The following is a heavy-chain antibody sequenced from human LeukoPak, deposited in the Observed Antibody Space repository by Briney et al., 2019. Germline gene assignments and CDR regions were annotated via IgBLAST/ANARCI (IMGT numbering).Heavy chain of an antibody. CDR2: IYHSGST. V-gene: IGHV4-59*06. Sequence: SETLSLTCTVSGGSISSYYWSWIRQPAGKGLEWVGYIYHSGSTYYNPSLKSRVTISVDTSKNQFSLKLSSVTAADTAVYYCARDRFEEDSGSEVGYFDYWGQGTLVTVSS. D-gene: IGHD5-12*01. CDR1: GGSISSYY. J-gene: IGHJ4*02. CDR3: ARDRFEEDSGSEVGYFDY.